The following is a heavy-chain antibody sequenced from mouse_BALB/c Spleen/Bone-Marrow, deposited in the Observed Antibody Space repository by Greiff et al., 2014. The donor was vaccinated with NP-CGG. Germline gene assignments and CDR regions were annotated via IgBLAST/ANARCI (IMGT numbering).Heavy chain of an antibody. CDR2: INPDSSTI. V-gene: IGHV4-1*02. J-gene: IGHJ1*01. CDR3: ARLNYYGDLFV. D-gene: IGHD1-1*01. Sequence: EVQLQQSGGGLVQPGGSLKLSCAASGFDFSRFWMSWVRQAPGKGLEWIGEINPDSSTINYTPSLKDKFIISRDNAKNTLYLQMSKVRSEDTALYYCARLNYYGDLFVWGAGTTVTVSS. CDR1: GFDFSRFW.